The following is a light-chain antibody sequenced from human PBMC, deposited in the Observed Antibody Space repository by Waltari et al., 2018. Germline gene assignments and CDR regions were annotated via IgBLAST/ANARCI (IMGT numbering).Light chain of an antibody. V-gene: IGLV2-11*01. Sequence: QAALTQPRSVSGSPGQSVTISCTGTSSDIGGYNYVSWYLQHPGTAPKLMIYEVSKRPSVVSDRFSGSKSGNTASLTISGLQAEDEADYYCCSYTGSDVFGSGTTLSVL. CDR1: SSDIGGYNY. CDR2: EVS. CDR3: CSYTGSDV. J-gene: IGLJ6*01.